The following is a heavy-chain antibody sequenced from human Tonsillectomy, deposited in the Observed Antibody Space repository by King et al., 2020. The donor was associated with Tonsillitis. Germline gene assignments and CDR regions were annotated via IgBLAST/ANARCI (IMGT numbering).Heavy chain of an antibody. Sequence: VQLVESGGGVVQPGGSLRLSCAASGFTFSSNGMHWVRQAPGKGLEWVAFIRYVATNKSYADSGKGRFTIARGNSKNTLYMQMNTLRAEDTAVYYFAKDHEWGIRGFFSLFDYWGQGTLVTVSS. CDR1: GFTFSSNG. CDR3: AKDHEWGIRGFFSLFDY. CDR2: IRYVATNK. V-gene: IGHV3-30*02. D-gene: IGHD3-10*01. J-gene: IGHJ4*02.